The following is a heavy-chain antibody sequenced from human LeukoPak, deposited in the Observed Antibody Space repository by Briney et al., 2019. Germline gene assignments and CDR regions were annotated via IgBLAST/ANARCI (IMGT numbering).Heavy chain of an antibody. V-gene: IGHV3-33*01. Sequence: GRSLRLSCAASGFTFSSYGMHWVRQAPGKGLEWVAVIWYDGSNKYYVDSVKGRFAISRDNSKNTLYLQMNSLRAEDTAVYYCARDRGDIAARPRNYFDYWGQGTLVTASS. CDR3: ARDRGDIAARPRNYFDY. CDR1: GFTFSSYG. CDR2: IWYDGSNK. J-gene: IGHJ4*02. D-gene: IGHD6-6*01.